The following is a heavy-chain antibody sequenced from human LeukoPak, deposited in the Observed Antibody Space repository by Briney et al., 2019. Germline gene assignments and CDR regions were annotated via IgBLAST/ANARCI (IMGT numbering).Heavy chain of an antibody. V-gene: IGHV1-8*03. CDR1: GYTFTNYH. J-gene: IGHJ4*02. CDR2: MNPNNGDS. D-gene: IGHD4-17*01. CDR3: ARTTSMTASGYDY. Sequence: ASVRVSCKASGYTFTNYHINWVRQASGQGLEWMGWMNPNNGDSGYAQNLQGRVTITTDTSISTAYMELRILRSGDTAVYFCARTTSMTASGYDYWGQGTLVTVSS.